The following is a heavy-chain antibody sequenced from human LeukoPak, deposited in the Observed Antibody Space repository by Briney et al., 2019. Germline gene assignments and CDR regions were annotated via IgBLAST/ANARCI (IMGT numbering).Heavy chain of an antibody. CDR2: INHSGST. J-gene: IGHJ6*03. CDR3: ARLVVSLWLRTHYYYYYMDV. V-gene: IGHV4-34*01. Sequence: GSLRLSCAASGFTFSSYGMSWVRQAPGKGLEWIGEINHSGSTNYNPSLKSRVTISVDTSKNQFSLKLSSVTAADTAVYYCARLVVSLWLRTHYYYYYMDVWGKGTTVTVSS. CDR1: GFTFSSYG. D-gene: IGHD5-18*01.